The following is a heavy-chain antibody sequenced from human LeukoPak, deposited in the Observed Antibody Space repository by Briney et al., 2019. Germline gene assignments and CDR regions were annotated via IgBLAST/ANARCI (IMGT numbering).Heavy chain of an antibody. Sequence: GGSLRLSCAASGFTFSTYSMHWVRQAPGKGLEWVAVISYDGSNKYYADSVKGRFTISRDNSKNTLYLQMNSLRAEDTAVYYCARTQAGIRDWFDPWGQGTLVTVSS. J-gene: IGHJ5*02. CDR3: ARTQAGIRDWFDP. CDR1: GFTFSTYS. V-gene: IGHV3-30-3*01. D-gene: IGHD3-10*01. CDR2: ISYDGSNK.